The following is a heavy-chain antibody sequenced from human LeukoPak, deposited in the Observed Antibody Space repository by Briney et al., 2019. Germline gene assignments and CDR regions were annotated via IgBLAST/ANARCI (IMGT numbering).Heavy chain of an antibody. J-gene: IGHJ4*02. D-gene: IGHD4-17*01. CDR2: IYTSGST. CDR3: ARAKGTTDFDY. CDR1: WGSLSSYY. V-gene: IGHV4-4*07. Sequence: PSETLSPTFPVSWGSLSSYYWGWVRPTAGEGLEWIGRIYTSGSTNYNPSLKSRVTMSVDTSKNQFSLKLSSVTAADTAVYYCARAKGTTDFDYWGQGTLVTVSS.